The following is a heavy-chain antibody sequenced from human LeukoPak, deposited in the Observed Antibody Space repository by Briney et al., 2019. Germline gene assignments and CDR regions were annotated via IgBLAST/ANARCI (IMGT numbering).Heavy chain of an antibody. CDR1: GGSISSGGYY. Sequence: PSETLSLTCTVSGGSISSGGYYWSWIRQHPGKGLEWIGYIYYSGSTYYNPSRKSRVTISVATSKNKFSLKLSSVTAADTAVYYCASVLFSPSASHYYLGTGFDYWGQGTLVTVSS. CDR2: IYYSGST. CDR3: ASVLFSPSASHYYLGTGFDY. V-gene: IGHV4-31*03. D-gene: IGHD3-10*01. J-gene: IGHJ4*02.